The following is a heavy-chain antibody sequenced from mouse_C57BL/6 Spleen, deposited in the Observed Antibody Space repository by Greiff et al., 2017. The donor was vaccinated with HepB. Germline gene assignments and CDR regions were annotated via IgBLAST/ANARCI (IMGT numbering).Heavy chain of an antibody. D-gene: IGHD1-1*01. Sequence: EVKLVESGGGLVKPGGSLKLSCAASGFTFSSYAMSWVRQTPEKRLEWVATISDGGSYTYYPDNVKGRFTISRDHAKNNLYLQMSHLKSEDTAMYYCARERGYYGSSYFDYWGQGTTLTVSS. CDR1: GFTFSSYA. V-gene: IGHV5-4*01. CDR3: ARERGYYGSSYFDY. CDR2: ISDGGSYT. J-gene: IGHJ2*01.